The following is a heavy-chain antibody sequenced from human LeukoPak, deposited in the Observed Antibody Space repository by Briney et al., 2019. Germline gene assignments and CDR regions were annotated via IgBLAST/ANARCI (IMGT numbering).Heavy chain of an antibody. D-gene: IGHD1-1*01. V-gene: IGHV1-2*02. Sequence: ASVKVSCKASGYTFTGYYMHWVRQAPGQGLAWMGWINPNSGSTNYAQKFQGRVTMTRDTSISTAYMELSRLRADDTAVYYCARVEGGTYDAFDIWGQGTMVTVSS. CDR2: INPNSGST. J-gene: IGHJ3*02. CDR3: ARVEGGTYDAFDI. CDR1: GYTFTGYY.